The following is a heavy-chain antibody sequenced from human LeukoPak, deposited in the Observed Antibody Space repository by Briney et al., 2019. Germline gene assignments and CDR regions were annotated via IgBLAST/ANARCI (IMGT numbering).Heavy chain of an antibody. CDR2: IYAGDSDT. CDR3: ARRSGIQVMGWFDP. J-gene: IGHJ5*02. D-gene: IGHD3-16*01. V-gene: IGHV5-51*01. CDR1: GYTFTNYW. Sequence: GESLKISCQGSGYTFTNYWIGWVRQMPGKGLEWMGIIYAGDSDTRYSPSFEGQVTISADKSISTAYLQWSSLKASDTAIYYCARRSGIQVMGWFDPWGQGTLVTVSS.